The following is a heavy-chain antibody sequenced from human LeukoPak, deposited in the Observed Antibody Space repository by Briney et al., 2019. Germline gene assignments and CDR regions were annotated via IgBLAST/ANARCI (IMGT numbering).Heavy chain of an antibody. Sequence: PSETLSLPCTVSGGSISRSRYYWGWIRQPPGKGLEWIGSIYYSGSTYYNPALKSRVTISVDTSKNQFSLKLSSVTAADTAVYYCARGGEWFDPWGQGTLVTVSS. J-gene: IGHJ5*02. CDR3: ARGGEWFDP. CDR2: IYYSGST. CDR1: GGSISRSRYY. D-gene: IGHD2-15*01. V-gene: IGHV4-39*01.